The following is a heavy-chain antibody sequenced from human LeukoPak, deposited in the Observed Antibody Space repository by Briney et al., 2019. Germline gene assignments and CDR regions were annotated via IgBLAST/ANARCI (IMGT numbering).Heavy chain of an antibody. CDR3: AKQCGGSDWFDAFDI. D-gene: IGHD6-19*01. CDR1: EFTFSSYS. J-gene: IGHJ3*02. CDR2: ISYDGSNK. Sequence: GGSLRLSCAASEFTFSSYSINWVRQAPGKGLEWVAVISYDGSNKYYADSVKGRFTISRDNSKNTLYLQMNSLRAEDTAVYYCAKQCGGSDWFDAFDIWGQGTMVTVSS. V-gene: IGHV3-30*18.